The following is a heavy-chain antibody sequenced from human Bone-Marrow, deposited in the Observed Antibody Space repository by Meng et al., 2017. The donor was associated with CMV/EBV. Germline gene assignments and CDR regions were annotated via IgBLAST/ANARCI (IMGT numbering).Heavy chain of an antibody. CDR1: GFTFSSYE. CDR2: ISTSGSTI. CDR3: VSGAFGY. Sequence: GGSLRLSCAASGFTFSSYEMNWVRQAPGKGLEWVSYISTSGSTIYYADSVKGRFTISRDDSKNTLYLQMNSLKTEDTAVYYCVSGAFGYWGQGTLVTVSS. J-gene: IGHJ4*02. V-gene: IGHV3-48*03. D-gene: IGHD3-10*01.